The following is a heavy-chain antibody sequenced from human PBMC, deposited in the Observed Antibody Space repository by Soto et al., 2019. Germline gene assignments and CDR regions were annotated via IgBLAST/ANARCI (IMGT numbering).Heavy chain of an antibody. Sequence: EVQLVESGGGLIHPGGSLRPSCAASGFNVNSDYMNWVRQTPGKGLEWVASIYSGETTYYADSVRGRFTISSDKSKNTLYFQLSSLRIEDTAVYYCTRDGRGLGRLSLFEYWGQGVLVTVSS. CDR1: GFNVNSDY. D-gene: IGHD2-21*02. CDR2: IYSGETT. V-gene: IGHV3-53*01. J-gene: IGHJ4*02. CDR3: TRDGRGLGRLSLFEY.